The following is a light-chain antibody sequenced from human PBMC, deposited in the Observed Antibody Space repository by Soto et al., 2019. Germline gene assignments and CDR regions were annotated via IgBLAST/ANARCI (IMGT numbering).Light chain of an antibody. CDR2: GAS. CDR3: QQYGSSPLFT. Sequence: EIVLTQSPGTLSLSPGERATLSCRASQSVSSSYLAWYQQKPGQAPRLLIYGASSRATGIPDRFSGSGSGTDLTLTISRLEPEDFVVHYCQQYGSSPLFTFGSGTKVDIK. V-gene: IGKV3-20*01. J-gene: IGKJ3*01. CDR1: QSVSSSY.